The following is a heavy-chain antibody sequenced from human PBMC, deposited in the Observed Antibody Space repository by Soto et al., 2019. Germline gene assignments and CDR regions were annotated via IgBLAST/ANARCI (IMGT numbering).Heavy chain of an antibody. J-gene: IGHJ6*02. CDR3: ARDEHMVRGVDYYYYYGMDV. D-gene: IGHD3-10*01. V-gene: IGHV4-59*12. CDR1: GGSISSYY. CDR2: IYYSGST. Sequence: SETLSLTCTVSGGSISSYYWSWIRQPPGKGLEWIGYIYYSGSTYYNPSLKSRVTISVDTSKNQFSLKLSSVTAADTAVYYCARDEHMVRGVDYYYYYGMDVWGQGTTVTVS.